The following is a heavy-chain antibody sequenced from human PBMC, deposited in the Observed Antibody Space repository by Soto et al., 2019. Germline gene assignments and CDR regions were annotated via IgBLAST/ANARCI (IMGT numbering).Heavy chain of an antibody. CDR3: ARAPLCRGGSCYSGER. CDR2: IIPIFGTA. J-gene: IGHJ4*02. CDR1: GGTFSSYA. V-gene: IGHV1-69*12. D-gene: IGHD2-15*01. Sequence: QVQLVQSGAEVKKPGSSVKVSCKASGGTFSSYAISWVRQAPGQGLEWMGGIIPIFGTANYAQKFQGRVTITADEPKGTAYMERSSVGAGDTAVYYCARAPLCRGGSCYSGERWGQGTLVTVSS.